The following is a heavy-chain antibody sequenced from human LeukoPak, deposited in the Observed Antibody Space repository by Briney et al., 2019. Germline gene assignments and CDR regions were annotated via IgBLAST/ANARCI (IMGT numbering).Heavy chain of an antibody. CDR1: RFTFSSYG. D-gene: IGHD5-24*01. Sequence: GGSLRLSCAASRFTFSSYGMHWVRQAPGEGLEWVAVISYDGSNKYYADSVKGRFTVSRDNSKNTLYLQMNSLRAEDTAVYYCAKEGRGGFNYDYWGQGTLVTVSS. J-gene: IGHJ4*02. CDR3: AKEGRGGFNYDY. CDR2: ISYDGSNK. V-gene: IGHV3-30*18.